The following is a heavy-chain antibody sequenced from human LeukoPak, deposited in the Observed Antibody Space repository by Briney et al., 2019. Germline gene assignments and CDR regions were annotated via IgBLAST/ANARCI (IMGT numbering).Heavy chain of an antibody. V-gene: IGHV3-48*03. J-gene: IGHJ6*02. CDR3: ARGPVLYGMDV. Sequence: GGSLRLSCAASGFTFSSYEMNWVRQAPGKGLEWVSYISSSGSTIYYADSVKGRFTISRDNATNSLYLQMNSLRAEDTAVYYCARGPVLYGMDVWGQGTTVTVSS. CDR1: GFTFSSYE. CDR2: ISSSGSTI.